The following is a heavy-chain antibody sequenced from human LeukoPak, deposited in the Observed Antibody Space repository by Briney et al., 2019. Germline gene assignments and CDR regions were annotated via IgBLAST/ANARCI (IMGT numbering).Heavy chain of an antibody. J-gene: IGHJ6*03. CDR3: ARALTWNDGYYYYYMDV. CDR2: ISSNGGST. V-gene: IGHV3-64*01. CDR1: GFTFSSYA. D-gene: IGHD1-1*01. Sequence: GGSLRLSCAASGFTFSSYAMHWVRQAPGKGLEYVSAISSNGGSTYYANSVKGRFTISRDNSKNTLYLQMGSLRAEDMAVYYCARALTWNDGYYYYYMDVWSKGTTVTVSS.